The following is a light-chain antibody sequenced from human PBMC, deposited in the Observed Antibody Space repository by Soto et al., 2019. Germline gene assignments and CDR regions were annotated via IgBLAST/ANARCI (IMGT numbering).Light chain of an antibody. Sequence: QSALTQPASVSGSPGQSITISCTGTSSDVGGYNSVSWYQHHPGKAPKLIIYDVSNRPSGLSNRFSGSKSGNTASLTISGLQAEYEADYYCSSYTSSSTVLFGGGTKVTVL. CDR1: SSDVGGYNS. CDR3: SSYTSSSTVL. J-gene: IGLJ3*02. CDR2: DVS. V-gene: IGLV2-14*03.